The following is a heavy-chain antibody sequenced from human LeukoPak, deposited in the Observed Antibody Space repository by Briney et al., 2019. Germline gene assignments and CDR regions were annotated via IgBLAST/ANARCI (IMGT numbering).Heavy chain of an antibody. CDR1: GGSFSGYY. V-gene: IGHV4-34*01. CDR2: SNHSGST. J-gene: IGHJ4*02. CDR3: ASRVVGATPRGDY. D-gene: IGHD1-26*01. Sequence: SETLSLTCAVYGGSFSGYYWSWIRQPPGKGLEWIGESNHSGSTNYNPSLKSRFTISVDTSKNQFSLKLSSVTAADTAVYYCASRVVGATPRGDYWGREPWSPSPQ.